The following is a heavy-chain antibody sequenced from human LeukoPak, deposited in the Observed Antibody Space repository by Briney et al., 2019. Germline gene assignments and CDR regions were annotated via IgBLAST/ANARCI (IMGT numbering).Heavy chain of an antibody. D-gene: IGHD3-22*01. J-gene: IGHJ4*02. Sequence: PGGSLRLSCAASGFTFSSYEMNWVRQAPGKGLEWVSYISSSGSTIYYADSVKGRFTISRGNAKNSLYLQMNSLRAEDTAVYYCARVRITMIVVVIPPLDYWGQGTLVTVSS. CDR3: ARVRITMIVVVIPPLDY. V-gene: IGHV3-48*03. CDR2: ISSSGSTI. CDR1: GFTFSSYE.